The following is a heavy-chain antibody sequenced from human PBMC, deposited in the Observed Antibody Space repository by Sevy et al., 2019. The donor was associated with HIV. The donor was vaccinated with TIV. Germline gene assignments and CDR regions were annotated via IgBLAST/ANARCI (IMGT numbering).Heavy chain of an antibody. CDR3: ARDLPPSATTVAHFDY. D-gene: IGHD4-17*01. J-gene: IGHJ4*02. CDR1: GFTFSSYE. CDR2: ITNSGSSI. Sequence: GGSLRLSCTASGFTFSSYEMNWVRQAPGKGLEWVSYITNSGSSIYYSDSVRGRFTVSRDNAKNSLYLQMKSLRAEDTAAYYCARDLPPSATTVAHFDYWGRGILVTVSS. V-gene: IGHV3-48*03.